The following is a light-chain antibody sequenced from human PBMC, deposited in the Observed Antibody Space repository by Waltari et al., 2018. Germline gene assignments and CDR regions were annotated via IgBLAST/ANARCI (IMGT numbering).Light chain of an antibody. Sequence: DVVMTQSPLSLTVTLGQSASISCRSSQTLVNSVSVNTYLNWFQQMPGQSPRRLIYKVYNRGSGVPDRFSGSGSGTDFTLKISRVEAEDVGVYYCMQGSHWPPITFGQGTRLEI. J-gene: IGKJ5*01. V-gene: IGKV2-30*01. CDR3: MQGSHWPPIT. CDR2: KVY. CDR1: QTLVNSVSVNTY.